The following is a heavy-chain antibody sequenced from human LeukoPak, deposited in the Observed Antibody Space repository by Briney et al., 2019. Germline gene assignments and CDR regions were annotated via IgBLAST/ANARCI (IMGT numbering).Heavy chain of an antibody. CDR3: ARDMRVVVVPAAIWWFDP. CDR2: ISAYNGNT. Sequence: ASVKVSCKASGYTFTSYGISWVRQAPGQGLEWMGWISAYNGNTNYAQELQGRVTMTTDTSTSTAYMELRSLRSDDTAVYYCARDMRVVVVPAAIWWFDPWGQGTLVTVSS. CDR1: GYTFTSYG. V-gene: IGHV1-18*01. J-gene: IGHJ5*02. D-gene: IGHD2-2*01.